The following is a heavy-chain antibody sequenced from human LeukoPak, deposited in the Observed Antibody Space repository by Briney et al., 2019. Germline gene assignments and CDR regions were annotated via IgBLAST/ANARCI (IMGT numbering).Heavy chain of an antibody. CDR3: ARALAADYMDV. Sequence: ASVKVSCKASGYTFTGYYMHWVRQAPGQGLEWMGWINPNSGGTNYAEKLKGRVSMTRDTSISTAYMELSRLRSDDTAVYYCARALAADYMDVWGKGTTVTVSS. D-gene: IGHD6-13*01. J-gene: IGHJ6*03. CDR1: GYTFTGYY. CDR2: INPNSGGT. V-gene: IGHV1-2*02.